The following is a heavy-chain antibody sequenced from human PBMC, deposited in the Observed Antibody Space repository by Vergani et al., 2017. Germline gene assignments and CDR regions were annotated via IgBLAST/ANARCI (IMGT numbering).Heavy chain of an antibody. V-gene: IGHV1-69*08. CDR1: GATFRSNT. CDR2: IIPVLGKT. D-gene: IGHD2-21*02. Sequence: QVQLVQSGAEVKKPGSSVKVSCKASGATFRSNTISWVRQVPGQGLEWMGRIIPVLGKTKYAQDFQGRLTITADTSTSTAYMELTSLRSQDTAVYYCARDPRGYGGDPEDYYYGMDVWGQGTLVNVSS. CDR3: ARDPRGYGGDPEDYYYGMDV. J-gene: IGHJ6*02.